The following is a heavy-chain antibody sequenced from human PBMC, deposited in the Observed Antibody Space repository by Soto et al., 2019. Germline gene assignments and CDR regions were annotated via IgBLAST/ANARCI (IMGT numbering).Heavy chain of an antibody. Sequence: EVQLVQSGAEMKKPGESLKISCKASGSTFISYWIAWVRQKPGKGLEWMGMIYPGDSDTRYSPSFQGQVTISADKSINTAYLQWSSLEASDTAVYYCARIIAASGTGFDYWGQGTLVAVSS. D-gene: IGHD3-16*02. CDR3: ARIIAASGTGFDY. J-gene: IGHJ4*02. CDR1: GSTFISYW. V-gene: IGHV5-51*01. CDR2: IYPGDSDT.